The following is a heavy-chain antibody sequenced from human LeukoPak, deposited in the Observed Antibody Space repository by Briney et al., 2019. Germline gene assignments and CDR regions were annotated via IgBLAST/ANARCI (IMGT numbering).Heavy chain of an antibody. D-gene: IGHD1-1*01. J-gene: IGHJ4*02. CDR1: GFTFSAYW. CDR3: VSTTRSSPFDN. Sequence: GASLRLSCAASGFTFSAYWMSWVRQAPGKGLEWLANIKQDGSDKQYVDSVKGRFAISRDNAKTSVYLQMNSLRAEDTAVYYCVSTTRSSPFDNWGQGTLVTVSS. V-gene: IGHV3-7*01. CDR2: IKQDGSDK.